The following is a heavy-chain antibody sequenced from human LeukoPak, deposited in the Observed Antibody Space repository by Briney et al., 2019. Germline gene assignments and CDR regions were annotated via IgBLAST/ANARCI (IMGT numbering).Heavy chain of an antibody. Sequence: ASVKVSCKASGYTFSDYYMHWVRQAPGQGLEWMGWINPNSGGTNYAQKLQGRVTMTRDTSISTAYMEPSRLRSDDTAVYYCANLPLNSGVDYWGQGTLVTVSS. CDR2: INPNSGGT. CDR3: ANLPLNSGVDY. D-gene: IGHD1-26*01. CDR1: GYTFSDYY. J-gene: IGHJ4*02. V-gene: IGHV1-2*02.